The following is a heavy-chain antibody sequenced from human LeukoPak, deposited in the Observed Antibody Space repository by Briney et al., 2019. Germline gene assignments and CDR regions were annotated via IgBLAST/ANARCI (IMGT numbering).Heavy chain of an antibody. J-gene: IGHJ5*02. D-gene: IGHD1-26*01. CDR2: ISWNSGSI. V-gene: IGHV3-9*01. CDR1: GFTLDDYA. CDR3: AKGLYSGSYSAWFDP. Sequence: GGSLRLSCAASGFTLDDYAMHWVRHAPGKGLEWVSGISWNSGSIGYADPVKGRFTISRDNAKNSLYLQMSSLRAEDTALYYCAKGLYSGSYSAWFDPWGQGTLVTVSS.